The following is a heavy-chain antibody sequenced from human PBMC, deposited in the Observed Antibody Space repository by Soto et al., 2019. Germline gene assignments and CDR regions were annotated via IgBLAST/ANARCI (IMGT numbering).Heavy chain of an antibody. V-gene: IGHV4-30-4*01. D-gene: IGHD4-17*01. CDR2: IYYSRST. CDR1: AGSISSGDFY. Sequence: NPSETLSLTCTVSAGSISSGDFYWSWIRQPPGKGRELIGNIYYSRSTYNNPSPRSRAIMSVDTSQNQCSLKLSSLTAADTAVYFCARADDFSDRFDYWGQGALVTVS. J-gene: IGHJ4*02. CDR3: ARADDFSDRFDY.